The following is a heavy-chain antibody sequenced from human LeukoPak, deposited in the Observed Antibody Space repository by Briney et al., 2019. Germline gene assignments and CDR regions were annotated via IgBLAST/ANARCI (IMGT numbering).Heavy chain of an antibody. V-gene: IGHV4-39*07. J-gene: IGHJ4*02. CDR1: GGSISSSSYY. CDR2: IYYSGST. D-gene: IGHD4-23*01. Sequence: SETLSLTCTVSGGSISSSSYYWGWIRQPPGKGLEWIGSIYYSGSTYYNPSLKSRVTISVDTSKNQFSLKLSSVTAADTAVYYCARGASTVVTGYYFDSWGQGTLVTVSS. CDR3: ARGASTVVTGYYFDS.